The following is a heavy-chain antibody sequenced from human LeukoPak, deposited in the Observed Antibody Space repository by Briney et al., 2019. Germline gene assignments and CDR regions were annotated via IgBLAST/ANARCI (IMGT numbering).Heavy chain of an antibody. V-gene: IGHV4-59*12. J-gene: IGHJ3*02. Sequence: SETLSLTCTVSGGSISSYYWSWIRQPPGKGLEWIGYIYYSGSTNYKSSLKSRVTISVDTSKNQFSLKLSSVTAADTAVYYCARELWLIFGAFDIWGQGTMVTVSS. CDR1: GGSISSYY. CDR2: IYYSGST. D-gene: IGHD5-18*01. CDR3: ARELWLIFGAFDI.